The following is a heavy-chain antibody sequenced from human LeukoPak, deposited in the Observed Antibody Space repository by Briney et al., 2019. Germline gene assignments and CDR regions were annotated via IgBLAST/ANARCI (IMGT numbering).Heavy chain of an antibody. CDR3: AGLDDY. CDR2: IHYSGST. V-gene: IGHV4-39*07. D-gene: IGHD3/OR15-3a*01. Sequence: SSSWMDWVRQAPGKGLEWIGSIHYSGSTYYNPSLKSRVTISVDTSKNQFSLKLSSVTAADTAVYYCAGLDDYWGQGTLVTVSS. J-gene: IGHJ4*02. CDR1: SSSW.